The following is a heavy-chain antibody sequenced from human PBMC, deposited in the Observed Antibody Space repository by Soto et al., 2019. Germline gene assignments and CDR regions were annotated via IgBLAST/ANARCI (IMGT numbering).Heavy chain of an antibody. V-gene: IGHV3-23*01. CDR1: GFTFSSYA. CDR2: ISGSGGST. D-gene: IGHD6-6*01. CDR3: AKDEEQLLRDGPAKDY. Sequence: DVQLLESGGGLVQPGGSLRLSCAASGFTFSSYAMSWVRQAPGKGLEWVSAISGSGGSTYYADSVKGRFTISRDNSKNTLYLQMNSLRAEDTAVYYCAKDEEQLLRDGPAKDYWGQGTLVTVSS. J-gene: IGHJ4*02.